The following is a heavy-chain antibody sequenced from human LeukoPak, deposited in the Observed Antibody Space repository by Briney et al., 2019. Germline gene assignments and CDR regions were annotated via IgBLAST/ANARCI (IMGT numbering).Heavy chain of an antibody. CDR3: ARAFSSSWLTYYYYYMDV. CDR2: INYSGST. V-gene: IGHV4-34*01. CDR1: GGSFSGYY. Sequence: SETLSLTCAVYGGSFSGYYWSWIRQPPGKGLEWIGEINYSGSTNYNPSLKSRVTISVDTSKNQFSLKLSSVTAADTAVYYCARAFSSSWLTYYYYYMDVWGKGTTVTVSS. D-gene: IGHD6-13*01. J-gene: IGHJ6*03.